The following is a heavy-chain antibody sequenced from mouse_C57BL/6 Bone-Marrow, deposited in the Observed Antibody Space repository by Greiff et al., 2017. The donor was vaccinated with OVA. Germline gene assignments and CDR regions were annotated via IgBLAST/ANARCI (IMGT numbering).Heavy chain of an antibody. J-gene: IGHJ4*01. CDR3: ARAFSPPD. CDR1: GFTFSSYA. V-gene: IGHV5-4*01. CDR2: ISDGGSYT. Sequence: EVQLVESGGGLVKPGGSLKLSCAASGFTFSSYAMSWVRQTPEKRLEWVATISDGGSYTYYPDNVKGRFTISRDNAKNNLYLQMSHLKAEDTAMYYCARAFSPPDWGQGTSVTVSS.